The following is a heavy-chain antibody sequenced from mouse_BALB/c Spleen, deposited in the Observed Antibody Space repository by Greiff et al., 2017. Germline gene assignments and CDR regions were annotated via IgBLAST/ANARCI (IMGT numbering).Heavy chain of an antibody. V-gene: IGHV2-6-7*02. CDR2: IWGDGST. J-gene: IGHJ4*01. CDR3: ARDDGNLWLYAMDY. CDR1: GFSLTGYG. D-gene: IGHD2-1*01. Sequence: VQLQESGPGLVAPSQSLSITCTVSGFSLTGYGVNWVRQPPGKGLEWLGMIWGDGSTDYNSALKSRLSISKDNSKGHVFVKMNSMQTDDTARYYCARDDGNLWLYAMDYWGQGTSVTVSS.